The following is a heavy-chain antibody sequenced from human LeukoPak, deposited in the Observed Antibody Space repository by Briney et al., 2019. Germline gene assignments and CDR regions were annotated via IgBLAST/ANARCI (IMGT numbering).Heavy chain of an antibody. CDR3: ARGPVLRYFDWTLPPNWFDP. D-gene: IGHD3-9*01. CDR1: GGTFSSYA. V-gene: IGHV1-69*13. J-gene: IGHJ5*02. CDR2: IIPIFGTA. Sequence: ASVKVSCKASGGTFSSYAISWERQAPGQGLEWMGGIIPIFGTANYAQKFQGRVTITADESTSTAYMELSSLRSEDTAVYYCARGPVLRYFDWTLPPNWFDPWGQGTLVTVSS.